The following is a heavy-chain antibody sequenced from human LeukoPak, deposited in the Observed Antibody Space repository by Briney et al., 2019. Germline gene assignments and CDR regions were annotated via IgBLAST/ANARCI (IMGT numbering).Heavy chain of an antibody. CDR1: GGSISSSSYY. Sequence: PSETLSLTCTVSGGSISSSSYYWGWIRQPPGKGLEWIGSIYYSGSTYYNPSLKSRVTISVDTSKNQFSLKLSSVTAADTAVYYCARADHRSSTSCHFWDYWGQGTLVTVSS. CDR2: IYYSGST. J-gene: IGHJ4*02. CDR3: ARADHRSSTSCHFWDY. D-gene: IGHD2-2*01. V-gene: IGHV4-39*07.